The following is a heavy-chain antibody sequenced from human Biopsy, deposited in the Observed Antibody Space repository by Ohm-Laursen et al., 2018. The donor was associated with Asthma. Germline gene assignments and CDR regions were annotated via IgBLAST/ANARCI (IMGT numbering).Heavy chain of an antibody. Sequence: SLRLSCAASGFTFSSYAMHWVRQAPGKGLEWVAVISYDGSNKYYADSVKGRFTISRDNSKNTLYLQMNSLRAEDTAVYYCAKSERYFDWYWFDPWGQGTLVTVSS. CDR2: ISYDGSNK. D-gene: IGHD3-9*01. CDR1: GFTFSSYA. V-gene: IGHV3-30-3*02. J-gene: IGHJ5*02. CDR3: AKSERYFDWYWFDP.